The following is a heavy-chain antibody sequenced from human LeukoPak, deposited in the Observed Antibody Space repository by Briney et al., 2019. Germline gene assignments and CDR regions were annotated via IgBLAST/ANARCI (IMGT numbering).Heavy chain of an antibody. J-gene: IGHJ4*02. V-gene: IGHV1-46*01. CDR1: GYTFTSYF. CDR3: ARESSSGWQYY. Sequence: ASVKVSCKASGYTFTSYFMHWVRQAPGQGLEWMGIINPSGGSTSYAQKFQGRVTMTRDTSTSTVYMELSSLRSEDTAVYYCARESSSGWQYYWGQGTLVTVSS. D-gene: IGHD6-19*01. CDR2: INPSGGST.